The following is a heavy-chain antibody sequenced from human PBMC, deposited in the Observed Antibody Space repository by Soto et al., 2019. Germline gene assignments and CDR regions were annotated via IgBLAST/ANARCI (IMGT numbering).Heavy chain of an antibody. CDR2: IIPIFGTA. V-gene: IGHV1-69*12. D-gene: IGHD6-13*01. Sequence: QVQLVQSGAEVKKPGSSVKVSCKASGGTFSSYAISWVRQAPGQGLEWMGGIIPIFGTANYAQKFQGRVTVTADESTSKAYMELNSLRTEDTDVYYCAREVRIAAAFYGMDVWGQGTTVTVSS. CDR1: GGTFSSYA. J-gene: IGHJ6*02. CDR3: AREVRIAAAFYGMDV.